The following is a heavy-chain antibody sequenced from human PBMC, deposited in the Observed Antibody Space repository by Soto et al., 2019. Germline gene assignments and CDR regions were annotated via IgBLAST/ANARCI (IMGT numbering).Heavy chain of an antibody. Sequence: QVQLVQSGAEVKKPGASVKVSCKASGYTFTGYYMHWVRQAPGQGREWMGWINPNSGGTNYAQKFQGWVTMTRDTSISTAYMELSRLRSDDTAVYYWARALYGSGSYYNDYWGQGTLVTVSS. V-gene: IGHV1-2*04. J-gene: IGHJ4*02. CDR1: GYTFTGYY. CDR3: ARALYGSGSYYNDY. CDR2: INPNSGGT. D-gene: IGHD3-10*01.